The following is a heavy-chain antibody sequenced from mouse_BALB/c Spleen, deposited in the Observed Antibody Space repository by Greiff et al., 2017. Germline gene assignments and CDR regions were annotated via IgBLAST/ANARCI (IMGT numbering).Heavy chain of an antibody. D-gene: IGHD2-4*01. CDR2: INSNGGST. CDR3: ARDEGYDWAMDY. J-gene: IGHJ4*01. Sequence: EVQLVESGGGLVQPGGSLKLSCAASGFTFSSYGMSWVRQTPDKRLELVATINSNGGSTYYPDSVKGRFTISRDNAKNTLYLQMSSLKSEDTSMYYCARDEGYDWAMDYWGQGTSVTVSS. CDR1: GFTFSSYG. V-gene: IGHV5-6-3*01.